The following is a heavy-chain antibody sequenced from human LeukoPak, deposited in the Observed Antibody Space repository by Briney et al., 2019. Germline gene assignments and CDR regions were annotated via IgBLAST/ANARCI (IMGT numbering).Heavy chain of an antibody. CDR2: IKQDGSEK. V-gene: IGHV3-7*01. Sequence: GGSLRLSCAASGFTFSSYWMSWVRQAPGKGLEWVANIKQDGSEKYYVDSVKGRFTIPRDNAKNSLYLQMNSLRAEDTAVYYCARSRDGYDDYFDYWGQGTLVTVSS. CDR3: ARSRDGYDDYFDY. CDR1: GFTFSSYW. J-gene: IGHJ4*02. D-gene: IGHD5-24*01.